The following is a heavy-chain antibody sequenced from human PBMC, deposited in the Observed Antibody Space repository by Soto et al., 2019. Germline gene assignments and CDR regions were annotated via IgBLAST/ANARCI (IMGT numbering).Heavy chain of an antibody. CDR2: IWYDGSNK. CDR3: ARDGASAVTSWYYYYYGMDV. V-gene: IGHV3-33*01. Sequence: QVQLVESGGGVVQPGRSLRLSCAASGFTFSSYGMHWVRQAPGKGLEWVAVIWYDGSNKYYADSVKGRFTISRDNSKNTLYLQMNSLRAEDTAVYYCARDGASAVTSWYYYYYGMDVWGQGTTVTVSS. CDR1: GFTFSSYG. D-gene: IGHD4-17*01. J-gene: IGHJ6*02.